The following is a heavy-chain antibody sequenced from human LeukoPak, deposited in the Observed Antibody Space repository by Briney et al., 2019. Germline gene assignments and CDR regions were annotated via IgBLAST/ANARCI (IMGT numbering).Heavy chain of an antibody. CDR2: INHSGST. CDR3: ARIGRRSGRHQAGYSNGWYPTGLDY. Sequence: SETLSLTCAVYGGSFSDYYWSWIRQPPGKGLEWIGEINHSGSTNYNPSLKSRVTISVDTSKNQFSLKLSSVTAADTAVYYCARIGRRSGRHQAGYSNGWYPTGLDYWGQGTLVTVSS. D-gene: IGHD6-19*01. V-gene: IGHV4-34*01. J-gene: IGHJ4*02. CDR1: GGSFSDYY.